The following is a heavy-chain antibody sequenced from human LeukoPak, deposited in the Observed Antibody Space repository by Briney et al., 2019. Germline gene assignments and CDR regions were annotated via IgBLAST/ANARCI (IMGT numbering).Heavy chain of an antibody. J-gene: IGHJ6*02. CDR3: ARDRPGVGTLWFGGDYGMDV. Sequence: GGSLRLSCAASGFTFSSYWMSWVRQAPGKGLEWVANIKQDGSEKYYVDSVKGRFTISRDNAKNSLYLQMNSLRAADTAVYYCARDRPGVGTLWFGGDYGMDVWGQGTTVTVSS. CDR2: IKQDGSEK. V-gene: IGHV3-7*01. CDR1: GFTFSSYW. D-gene: IGHD3-10*01.